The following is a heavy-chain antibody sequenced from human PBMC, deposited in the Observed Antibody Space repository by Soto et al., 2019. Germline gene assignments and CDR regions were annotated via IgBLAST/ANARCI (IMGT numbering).Heavy chain of an antibody. CDR1: GYRFWSYW. J-gene: IGHJ4*02. CDR2: IHPGDPDI. CDR3: ASPITVFGVLYL. Sequence: GESLKIPCKGSGYRFWSYWVGWVRPMAGKGLEWMGMIHPGDPDIVYSPSFQGQVTISADKSTSTAYLQWSSLKASDTAMYYCASPITVFGVLYLWGQGTLVTVSS. D-gene: IGHD3-3*01. V-gene: IGHV5-51*01.